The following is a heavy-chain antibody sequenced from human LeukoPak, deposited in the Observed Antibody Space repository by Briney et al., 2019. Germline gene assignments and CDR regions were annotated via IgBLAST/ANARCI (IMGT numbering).Heavy chain of an antibody. J-gene: IGHJ4*02. CDR2: ISSSSSYI. CDR1: GFTVSSNY. CDR3: ARVFWSGYYSPYYFDY. Sequence: PGGSLRLSCAASGFTVSSNYMNWVRQAPGKGLEWVSSISSSSSYIYYADSVKGRFTISRDNAKNSLYLQMNSLRAEDTAVYYCARVFWSGYYSPYYFDYWGQGTLVTVSS. V-gene: IGHV3-21*01. D-gene: IGHD3-3*01.